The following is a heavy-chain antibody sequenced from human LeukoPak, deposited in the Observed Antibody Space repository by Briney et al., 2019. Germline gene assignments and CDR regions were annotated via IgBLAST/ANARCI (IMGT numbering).Heavy chain of an antibody. CDR1: GGSVSSGSYY. CDR3: ARFNPTVVEPYFDY. Sequence: SETLSLTCTVSGGSVSSGSYYWSWIRQPPGKGLEWIGYIYYSGSTNYNPSLKSRVTISVDTSKNQFSLKLSSVTAADTAVYYCARFNPTVVEPYFDYWGQGTLVTVSS. D-gene: IGHD4-23*01. CDR2: IYYSGST. J-gene: IGHJ4*02. V-gene: IGHV4-61*01.